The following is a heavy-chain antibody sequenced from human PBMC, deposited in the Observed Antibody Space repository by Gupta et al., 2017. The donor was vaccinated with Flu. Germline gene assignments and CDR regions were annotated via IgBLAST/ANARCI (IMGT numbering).Heavy chain of an antibody. Sequence: EVQLVESGGGLVKPGGSLRLSCAASGFTFSSSSMNWVRQAPGKGLEWVSSISSSSSYIYYADSVKGRFTISRDNAKNSLYLQMNSLRAEDTAVYYCARRVSCGGDCSDAFDIWGQGTMVTVSS. J-gene: IGHJ3*02. CDR1: GFTFSSSS. CDR2: ISSSSSYI. CDR3: ARRVSCGGDCSDAFDI. V-gene: IGHV3-21*01. D-gene: IGHD2-21*02.